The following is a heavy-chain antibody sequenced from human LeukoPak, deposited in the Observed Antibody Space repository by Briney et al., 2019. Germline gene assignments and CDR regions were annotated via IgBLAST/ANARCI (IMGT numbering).Heavy chain of an antibody. D-gene: IGHD2-2*02. CDR3: AKDRVVVVPAAIFDY. V-gene: IGHV3-23*01. Sequence: GGSLRLSCAASGFTFSSYAMSWVRQAPGKGLEWVSAISGSGGSTYYADSVKGRFTISRDNSKNTLYLQMNSLRAEDTAVCYCAKDRVVVVPAAIFDYWGQGTLVTVSS. J-gene: IGHJ4*02. CDR2: ISGSGGST. CDR1: GFTFSSYA.